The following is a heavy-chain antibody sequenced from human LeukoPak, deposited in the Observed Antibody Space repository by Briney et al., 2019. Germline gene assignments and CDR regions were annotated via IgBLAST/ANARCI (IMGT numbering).Heavy chain of an antibody. V-gene: IGHV1-18*01. CDR3: AGDRLYYYGSGSEIRGIGY. Sequence: GASVKVSCKASGYTFTSYGISWVRQAPGQGLEWMGWISAYNGNTNYAQKLQGRVTMTTDTSTSTAYMELRSLRSDDTAVYYCAGDRLYYYGSGSEIRGIGYWGQGTLVTVSS. J-gene: IGHJ4*02. CDR1: GYTFTSYG. D-gene: IGHD3-10*01. CDR2: ISAYNGNT.